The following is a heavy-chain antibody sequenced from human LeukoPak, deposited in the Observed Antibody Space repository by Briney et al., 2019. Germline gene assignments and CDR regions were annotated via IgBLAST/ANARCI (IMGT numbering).Heavy chain of an antibody. V-gene: IGHV3-23*01. Sequence: GGSLRLSRAASGFTFSSYAMSWVRQAPGKGLEWVSTFGRSGGSTFYADSVKGRFTISRDNSKNTLYLQMNSLRAEDTTVYYCAKEATAMVSELDYWGQGTLVTVSS. D-gene: IGHD5-18*01. CDR3: AKEATAMVSELDY. J-gene: IGHJ4*02. CDR2: FGRSGGST. CDR1: GFTFSSYA.